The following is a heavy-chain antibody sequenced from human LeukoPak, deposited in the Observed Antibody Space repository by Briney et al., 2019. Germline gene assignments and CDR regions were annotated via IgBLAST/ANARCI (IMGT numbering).Heavy chain of an antibody. V-gene: IGHV3-74*01. CDR3: IRTLIVATSPYMDV. J-gene: IGHJ6*03. D-gene: IGHD5-12*01. CDR1: GFTFSSYW. CDR2: VNSDGTVT. Sequence: GGSLRLSCAASGFTFSSYWMNWVRQAPGKGLVWVSRVNSDGTVTTYADSVEGRFTISRDNAKNTVYLQMNSLRAEDTAIYYCIRTLIVATSPYMDVWGKGTTVTVSS.